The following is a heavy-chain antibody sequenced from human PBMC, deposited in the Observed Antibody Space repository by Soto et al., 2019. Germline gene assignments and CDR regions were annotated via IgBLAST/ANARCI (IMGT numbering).Heavy chain of an antibody. CDR1: GGSISSYY. V-gene: IGHV4-59*01. J-gene: IGHJ4*02. CDR2: IYYSGST. CDR3: ARRYGTTFDY. D-gene: IGHD1-7*01. Sequence: SETLSLTCTVSGGSISSYYWSWIRQPPGKGLEWIGYIYYSGSTNYNPSLKSRVTISVDTSKNQFSLKLSSVTAADTAVYYCARRYGTTFDYWGQGTQVTVSS.